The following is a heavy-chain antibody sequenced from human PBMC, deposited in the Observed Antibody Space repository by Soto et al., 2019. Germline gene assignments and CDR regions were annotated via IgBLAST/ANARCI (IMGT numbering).Heavy chain of an antibody. J-gene: IGHJ4*02. V-gene: IGHV3-30*18. CDR1: GFTFSSYG. CDR3: AKDQYSGYDCPDY. Sequence: QVQLVESGGGVVQPGRSLRLSCVASGFTFSSYGMHWVRQAPGKGLEWVAVLTYDGGNKYYADSVKGRFTISRDNSKNTLYLRMNSLRAEDTALYYCAKDQYSGYDCPDYWGQGTLVTVSS. D-gene: IGHD5-12*01. CDR2: LTYDGGNK.